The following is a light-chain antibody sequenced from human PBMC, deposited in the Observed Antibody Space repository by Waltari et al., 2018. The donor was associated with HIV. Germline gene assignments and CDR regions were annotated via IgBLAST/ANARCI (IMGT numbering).Light chain of an antibody. CDR1: PSVLYISNNKHY. Sequence: DIVMTQSPDSLAVSLGDRATFNCTSGPSVLYISNNKHYLAWDPQKPGQPPTLLIYLASSRESGVPDRFSGSGSGTDFTLTISSLQAEDVAIYYCQQYYSNPWTFGQGTKVEIK. CDR2: LAS. J-gene: IGKJ1*01. V-gene: IGKV4-1*01. CDR3: QQYYSNPWT.